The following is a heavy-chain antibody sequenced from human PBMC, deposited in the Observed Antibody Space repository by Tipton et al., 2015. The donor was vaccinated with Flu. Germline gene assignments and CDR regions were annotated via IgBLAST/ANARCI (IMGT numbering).Heavy chain of an antibody. J-gene: IGHJ4*02. D-gene: IGHD1-7*01. CDR1: GGSFSGYY. CDR2: INHSGST. Sequence: QVQLVQSGPEVKPSETLSLTCAVYGGSFSGYYWSWIRQPPGKGLEWIGEINHSGSTNYNPSLKSRVTISVDTSKNQFSLKLSSVTAADTAVYYCARHSPITGTTGYWGQGTLVTASS. V-gene: IGHV4-34*01. CDR3: ARHSPITGTTGY.